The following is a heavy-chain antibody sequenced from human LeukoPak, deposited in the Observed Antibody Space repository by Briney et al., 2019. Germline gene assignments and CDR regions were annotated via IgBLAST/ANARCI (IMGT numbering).Heavy chain of an antibody. CDR1: GFTFSSYA. D-gene: IGHD3-3*01. Sequence: PGGSLRLSCAASGFTFSSYAMSWVRQAPGKGLEWVSAISGSGGSTYYADSVKGRFTISRDNSKNTLYLQMNSLRAEDTAVYYCAKATEWLFNRGYFDYWGQGTLVTVSS. CDR3: AKATEWLFNRGYFDY. CDR2: ISGSGGST. J-gene: IGHJ4*02. V-gene: IGHV3-23*01.